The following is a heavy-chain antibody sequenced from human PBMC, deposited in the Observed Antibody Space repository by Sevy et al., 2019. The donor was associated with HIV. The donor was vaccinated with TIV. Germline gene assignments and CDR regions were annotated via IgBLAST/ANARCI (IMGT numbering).Heavy chain of an antibody. V-gene: IGHV3-23*01. D-gene: IGHD3-9*01. CDR2: ISGSALTT. Sequence: GESLKISCAASGFTFDSYAMNWVRQAPGKGLEWVSAISGSALTTYYAGSVKGRFTISRDNSKNTLYLQMNSLRAEDTAIYYCAKDVDSTPGHMDVWGQGTTVTVSS. CDR1: GFTFDSYA. CDR3: AKDVDSTPGHMDV. J-gene: IGHJ6*02.